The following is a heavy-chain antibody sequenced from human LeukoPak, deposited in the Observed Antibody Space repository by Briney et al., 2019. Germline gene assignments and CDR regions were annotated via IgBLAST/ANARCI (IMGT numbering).Heavy chain of an antibody. CDR2: MNPNSGNT. J-gene: IGHJ5*02. D-gene: IGHD1-20*01. CDR1: GYTFTSYD. V-gene: IGHV1-8*01. CDR3: ARGRYNWNDGGYNWFDP. Sequence: ASVKVSCKASGYTFTSYDINWVRQATGQGVEWMGWMNPNSGNTGYAQKFQGRVTMTRNTSISTAYMELSSLRSEDTAVYYCARGRYNWNDGGYNWFDPWGQGTLVTVSS.